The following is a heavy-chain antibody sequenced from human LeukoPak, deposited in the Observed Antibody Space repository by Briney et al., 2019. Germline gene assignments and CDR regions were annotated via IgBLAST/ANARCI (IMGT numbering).Heavy chain of an antibody. J-gene: IGHJ6*02. D-gene: IGHD1-26*01. V-gene: IGHV4-34*01. CDR1: GGSFSDYY. CDR2: INHSGST. Sequence: PSETLSLTCAVYGGSFSDYYWSWIRQPPGKGLEWIGEINHSGSTNYNPSLKSRVTISVDTSKNQFSLKLSSVTAADTAVYYCARGYGGSYPTSRTYYYYYYGMDVWGQGTTVTVSS. CDR3: ARGYGGSYPTSRTYYYYYYGMDV.